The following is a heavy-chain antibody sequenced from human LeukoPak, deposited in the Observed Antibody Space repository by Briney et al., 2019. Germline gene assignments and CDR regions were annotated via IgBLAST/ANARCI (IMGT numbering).Heavy chain of an antibody. J-gene: IGHJ4*02. Sequence: PSETLSLTCTVSGGSISSYYWSWIRQPPGKGLEWIGYIYYSGSTNYNPSLKSRVTISVDTSKNQFSLKLSSVTAADTAVYYCARLHGWLVTEGPYYFDSWGQGTLVTVSS. CDR3: ARLHGWLVTEGPYYFDS. CDR1: GGSISSYY. D-gene: IGHD3-10*01. V-gene: IGHV4-59*01. CDR2: IYYSGST.